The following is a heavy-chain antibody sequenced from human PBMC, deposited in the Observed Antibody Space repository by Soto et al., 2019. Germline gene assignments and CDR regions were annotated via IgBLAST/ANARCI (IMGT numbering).Heavy chain of an antibody. Sequence: GAIKIASAASGDTVSSNYISGVCQAPGKGLEWVSVIYSGGSTYYADSVKGRFTISRDNSKNTLYLQMNSLSAEDTAVYYCARDRGYXYGLPGNYYYYGMDFWGQGTTVTVSS. CDR3: ARDRGYXYGLPGNYYYYGMDF. J-gene: IGHJ6*02. CDR1: GDTVSSNY. CDR2: IYSGGST. V-gene: IGHV3-53*01. D-gene: IGHD5-18*01.